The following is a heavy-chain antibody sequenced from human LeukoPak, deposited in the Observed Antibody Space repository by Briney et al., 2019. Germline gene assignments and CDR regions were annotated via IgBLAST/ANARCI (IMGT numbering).Heavy chain of an antibody. V-gene: IGHV4-34*01. CDR2: INHSGST. J-gene: IGHJ4*02. CDR1: GGSFSGYY. CDR3: ARAQRNYGSRAFDY. Sequence: SETLSLTCAVYGGSFSGYYWSWIRQPPGKGLEWIGEINHSGSTNYNPSLKSRVTISVDTSKNQFSLKLSSVTAADTAVYYCARAQRNYGSRAFDYWGQGTLVTVSS. D-gene: IGHD1-7*01.